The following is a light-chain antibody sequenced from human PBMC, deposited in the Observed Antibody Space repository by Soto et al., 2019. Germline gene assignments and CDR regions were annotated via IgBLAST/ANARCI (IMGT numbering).Light chain of an antibody. CDR2: GIS. CDR3: QQYGGSPIT. V-gene: IGKV3-20*01. J-gene: IGKJ5*01. CDR1: HTISSSY. Sequence: EIVLTQSPGTLSLSPVERATLSCMASHTISSSYLAWYQQKPGQAPRLLMYGISRRATGIPDRFSGSGSGTDFTLTISRLEPEDFAVYYCQQYGGSPITFGQGTRLEI.